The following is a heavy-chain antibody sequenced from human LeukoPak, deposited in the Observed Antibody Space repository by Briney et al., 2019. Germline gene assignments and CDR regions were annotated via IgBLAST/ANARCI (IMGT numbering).Heavy chain of an antibody. V-gene: IGHV4-38-2*01. CDR2: IYHSGST. J-gene: IGHJ4*02. CDR3: ARHRCGGDCYSDY. CDR1: GYSISSGYY. Sequence: SETLSLTCAVSGYSISSGYYWGWIRQPPGKGLEWIGSIYHSGSTYYNPSLKSRVTISVDTSKNQFSLELSSVTAADTAVYYCARHRCGGDCYSDYWGQGTLVTVSS. D-gene: IGHD2-21*01.